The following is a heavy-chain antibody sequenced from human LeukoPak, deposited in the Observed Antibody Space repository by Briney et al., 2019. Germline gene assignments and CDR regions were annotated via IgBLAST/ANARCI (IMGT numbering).Heavy chain of an antibody. CDR3: AILRGGNY. D-gene: IGHD3-10*01. CDR1: GFTFSNYL. Sequence: PGGSLRLSCAGSGFTFSNYLMTWVRQAPGKALEWVANINQDGSDKYYVDSVKGRFTISRDNAQNSLHLQMNSLRVEDMAVYYCAILRGGNYWGQGTLVTVSS. J-gene: IGHJ4*02. V-gene: IGHV3-7*02. CDR2: INQDGSDK.